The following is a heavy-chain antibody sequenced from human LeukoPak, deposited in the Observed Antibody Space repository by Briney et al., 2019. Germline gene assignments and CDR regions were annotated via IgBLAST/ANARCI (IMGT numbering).Heavy chain of an antibody. CDR3: AREAFEGDSSSWRIYFDY. CDR1: GFTFSSYS. J-gene: IGHJ4*02. CDR2: ISSSSSYI. V-gene: IGHV3-21*01. D-gene: IGHD6-13*01. Sequence: KSGGSLRLSCAASGFTFSSYSMNWVRQAPGKGLEWVSSISSSSSYIYYADSVKGRFTISRDNAKNSLYLQMNSLRAEDTAVYYCAREAFEGDSSSWRIYFDYWGQGTLVTVSS.